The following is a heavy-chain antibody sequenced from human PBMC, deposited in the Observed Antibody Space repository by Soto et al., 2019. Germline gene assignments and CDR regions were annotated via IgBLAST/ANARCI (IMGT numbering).Heavy chain of an antibody. CDR2: IYYSGST. V-gene: IGHV4-59*01. CDR1: GGSISSYY. CDR3: ASIPRRDGYNFDY. J-gene: IGHJ4*02. Sequence: SETLSLTCTVSGGSISSYYWSWIRQPPGKGLEWIGYIYYSGSTNYNPSLKSRVTISVDTSKNQFSPKLSSVTAADTAVYYCASIPRRDGYNFDYWGKGTLVTVSS. D-gene: IGHD5-12*01.